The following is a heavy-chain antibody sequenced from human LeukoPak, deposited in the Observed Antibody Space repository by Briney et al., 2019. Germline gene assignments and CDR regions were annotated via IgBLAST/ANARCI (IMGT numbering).Heavy chain of an antibody. Sequence: GGSLRLSCAGSGFTFARHALTWVRQAPGKGLEWVSTISGGGGSTHYADSVKGRFTISRDNSKDTVFLQMNNLRAEDTAIYYCAREGGSCTSNSCSDYFDYWGQGTLVSVSS. CDR1: GFTFARHA. V-gene: IGHV3-23*01. CDR2: ISGGGGST. D-gene: IGHD6-13*01. J-gene: IGHJ4*02. CDR3: AREGGSCTSNSCSDYFDY.